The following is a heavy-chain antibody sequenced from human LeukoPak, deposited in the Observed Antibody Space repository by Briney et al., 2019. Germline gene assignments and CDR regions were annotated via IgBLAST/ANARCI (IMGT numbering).Heavy chain of an antibody. Sequence: ESLKIYCKGSGWSFTTHWIAWVRQMPGKGLEWMGIIYPGDSDTRYSPSFQGQVTMSADKSITTAYLQWSSLKASDTAMYYCARHLYPTWNERRFDPWGQGTLVTVSS. CDR3: ARHLYPTWNERRFDP. V-gene: IGHV5-51*01. CDR2: IYPGDSDT. J-gene: IGHJ5*02. CDR1: GWSFTTHW. D-gene: IGHD1-1*01.